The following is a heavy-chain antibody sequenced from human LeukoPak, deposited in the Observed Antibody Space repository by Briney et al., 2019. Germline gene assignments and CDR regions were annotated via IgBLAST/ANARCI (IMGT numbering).Heavy chain of an antibody. Sequence: AWRSLRLSCAASGFTFSSYGMHWVRQAPGRGLEWVAVISYDGSNKYYADSVKGRFTISRDNSKNTLYLQMNSLRAEDTAVYYCAKGLYDILTGEFCDYWGQGTLVTVSS. CDR3: AKGLYDILTGEFCDY. J-gene: IGHJ4*02. D-gene: IGHD3-9*01. CDR2: ISYDGSNK. CDR1: GFTFSSYG. V-gene: IGHV3-30*18.